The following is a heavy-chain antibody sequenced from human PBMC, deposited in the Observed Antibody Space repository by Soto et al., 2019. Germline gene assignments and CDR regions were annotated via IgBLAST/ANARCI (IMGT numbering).Heavy chain of an antibody. D-gene: IGHD2-21*01. CDR2: ISAYNGNT. J-gene: IGHJ4*02. CDR3: AREFPTALFLPRYYFDY. V-gene: IGHV1-18*01. CDR1: GYTFTSYG. Sequence: ASVKVSCKASGYTFTSYGISWVRQAPGQGLEWMGWISAYNGNTNYAQKLQGRVTMTTDTSTSTAYMELRSLRSDDAAVYYCAREFPTALFLPRYYFDYWGQGTLVTVSS.